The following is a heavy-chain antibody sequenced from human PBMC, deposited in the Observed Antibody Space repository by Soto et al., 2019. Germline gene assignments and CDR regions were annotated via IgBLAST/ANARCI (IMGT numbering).Heavy chain of an antibody. V-gene: IGHV3-21*01. Sequence: GGSLRLSCAASGFTFSSYSMNWVRQAPGKGLEWVSSISSSSSYIYYADSVKGRFTISRDNAKNSLYLQMNSLRAEDTAVYYCARDPVPAAMIVYYYYYMDVWGKGTTVTVSS. CDR3: ARDPVPAAMIVYYYYYMDV. D-gene: IGHD2-2*01. J-gene: IGHJ6*03. CDR1: GFTFSSYS. CDR2: ISSSSSYI.